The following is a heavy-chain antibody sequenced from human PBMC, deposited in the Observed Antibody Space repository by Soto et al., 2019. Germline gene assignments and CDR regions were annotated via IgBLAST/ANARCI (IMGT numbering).Heavy chain of an antibody. Sequence: EVQLLESGGGLVQPGGSLRLSCAASGFTFSSYAMSWLRQAPGKGLDWVSAISGSAGSTYYADSVKGRFTISRDNSKNTLYLQMNSLRAEDTAVYYCASAAREYYYYGMDVWGQGTTVTVSS. V-gene: IGHV3-23*01. CDR3: ASAAREYYYYGMDV. CDR2: ISGSAGST. J-gene: IGHJ6*02. CDR1: GFTFSSYA.